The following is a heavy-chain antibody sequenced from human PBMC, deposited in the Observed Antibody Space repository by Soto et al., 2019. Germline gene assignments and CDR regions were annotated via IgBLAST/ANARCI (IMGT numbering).Heavy chain of an antibody. V-gene: IGHV5-51*01. CDR3: ARLDLNDSSGYYQLKYYFDY. J-gene: IGHJ4*02. D-gene: IGHD3-22*01. Sequence: GESLKISCKGSGYSFTSYWIGWVRQMPGKGLEWMGIIYPGDSDTRYSPSFQGQVTISADKSISTACLQWSSLKASDTAMYYCARLDLNDSSGYYQLKYYFDYWGQGTLVTVSS. CDR2: IYPGDSDT. CDR1: GYSFTSYW.